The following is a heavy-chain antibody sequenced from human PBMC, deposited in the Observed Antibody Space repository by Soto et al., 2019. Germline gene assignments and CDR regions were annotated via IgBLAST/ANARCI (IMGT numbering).Heavy chain of an antibody. CDR3: ARILRYCFSMSCLYSYWVDT. CDR2: IFPCGTT. D-gene: IGHD2-21*01. Sequence: PSETLSVTCSASGASITPDHWLTLSRQSPRNGMDLIEDIFPCGTTNHRPSLEARVTMAIDTSKNQLILELTSVTAAGTAIYSCARILRYCFSMSCLYSYWVDTWVQGTLLTVSS. J-gene: IGHJ5*02. CDR1: GASITPDHW. V-gene: IGHV4-4*02.